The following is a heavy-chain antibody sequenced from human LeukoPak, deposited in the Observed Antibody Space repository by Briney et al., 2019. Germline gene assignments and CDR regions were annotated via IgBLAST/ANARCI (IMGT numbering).Heavy chain of an antibody. Sequence: PGGSLRLSCAVSGITLSDYGMSWVRQAPGKGLEWVSAISGSGGSTYYADSVKGRFTISRDNSKNTLYLQMNSLRAEDTAVYYCAKIGSYHEYYFDYWGQGTLVTVSS. CDR3: AKIGSYHEYYFDY. D-gene: IGHD1-26*01. CDR2: ISGSGGST. J-gene: IGHJ4*02. CDR1: GITLSDYG. V-gene: IGHV3-23*01.